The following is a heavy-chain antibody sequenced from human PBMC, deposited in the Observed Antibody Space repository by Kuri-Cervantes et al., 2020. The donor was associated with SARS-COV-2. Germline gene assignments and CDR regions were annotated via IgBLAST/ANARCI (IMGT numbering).Heavy chain of an antibody. CDR2: ISGSGGST. J-gene: IGHJ4*02. Sequence: GESLKISCAASGFTFSSYAMSWVRQAPGKGPEWVSAISGSGGSTYYADSVKGRFTISRDNSKNTLYLQMNSLRAEDTAVYYCAKDLCGSYYFDYWGQGTLVTVSS. D-gene: IGHD1-26*01. V-gene: IGHV3-23*01. CDR3: AKDLCGSYYFDY. CDR1: GFTFSSYA.